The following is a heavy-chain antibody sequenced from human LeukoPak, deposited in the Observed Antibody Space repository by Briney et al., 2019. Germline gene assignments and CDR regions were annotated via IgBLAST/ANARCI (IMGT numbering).Heavy chain of an antibody. J-gene: IGHJ6*02. CDR1: GRTFSRYA. CDR3: ARGTVTRSYNHGMDV. Sequence: GASVKVSCKASGRTFSRYAISWVRQAPGQGLECMGVIIPIFGTANYAQKFQGRVTITADESTSTAYMELSSLRSEDTAVYYCARGTVTRSYNHGMDVWGQGTTVTVSS. D-gene: IGHD4-17*01. V-gene: IGHV1-69*13. CDR2: IIPIFGTA.